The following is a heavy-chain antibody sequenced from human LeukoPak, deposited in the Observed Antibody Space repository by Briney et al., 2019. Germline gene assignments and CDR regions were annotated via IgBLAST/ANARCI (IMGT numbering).Heavy chain of an antibody. CDR1: GGSISSYY. J-gene: IGHJ4*02. V-gene: IGHV4-59*08. CDR2: IYYSGST. CDR3: ARLTTLGWFGESNYYFDY. Sequence: SETLSLTCTVSGGSISSYYWSWIRQPPGKGLEWIGYIYYSGSTNYNPSLKSRVTISVDTSKNQFSLKLGSVTAADTAVYYCARLTTLGWFGESNYYFDYWGQGTLVTVSS. D-gene: IGHD3-10*01.